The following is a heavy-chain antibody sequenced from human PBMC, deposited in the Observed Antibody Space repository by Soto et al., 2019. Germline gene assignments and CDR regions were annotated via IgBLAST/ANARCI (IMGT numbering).Heavy chain of an antibody. Sequence: SETLSLTCTVSGGSISSYYWSWIRQPPGKGLEWIGYIYYSGSTNYNPSLKSRVTISVDTSKNQFSLKLSSVTAADTAVYYCAWGLYSATFDYWGQGTLVTVSS. CDR1: GGSISSYY. D-gene: IGHD6-13*01. V-gene: IGHV4-59*01. J-gene: IGHJ4*02. CDR3: AWGLYSATFDY. CDR2: IYYSGST.